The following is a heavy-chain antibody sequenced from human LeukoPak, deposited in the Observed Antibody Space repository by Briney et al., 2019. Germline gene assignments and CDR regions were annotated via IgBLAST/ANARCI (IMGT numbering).Heavy chain of an antibody. CDR2: ISSSSSTI. CDR3: ATSRRGDSSSYYFYFDY. J-gene: IGHJ4*02. CDR1: GFTFSSYS. V-gene: IGHV3-48*04. D-gene: IGHD3-22*01. Sequence: GGSLRLSCAASGFTFSSYSMNWVRQAPGKGLEWVSYISSSSSTIYYADSVKGRFTISRDNAKNSLYLQMNSLRAEDTAVYYCATSRRGDSSSYYFYFDYWGQGTLVTVSS.